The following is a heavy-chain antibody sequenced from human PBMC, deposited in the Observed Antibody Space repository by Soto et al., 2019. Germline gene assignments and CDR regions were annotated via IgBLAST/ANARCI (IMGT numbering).Heavy chain of an antibody. D-gene: IGHD3-3*01. V-gene: IGHV3-21*01. CDR2: ISSSSSYI. CDR3: ARDLLPVHLEWLLFATDY. CDR1: GFTFSSYS. J-gene: IGHJ4*02. Sequence: EVQLVESGGGLVKPGGSLRLSCAASGFTFSSYSMNWVRQAPGKGLEWVSSISSSSSYIYYADSVKGRFTISRDNAKNSLYLQMNSLRAEDTAVYYCARDLLPVHLEWLLFATDYWGQGTLVTVSS.